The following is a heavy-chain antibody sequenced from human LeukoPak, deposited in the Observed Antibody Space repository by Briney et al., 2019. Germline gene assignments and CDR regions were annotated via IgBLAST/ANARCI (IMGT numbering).Heavy chain of an antibody. CDR1: GFTFTSSA. D-gene: IGHD1-26*01. Sequence: PEASVKVSCKASGFTFTSSALQWVRQARGQRLEWIGRIVVGSGNTNYAQNFQERVTITRDMSTSTAYMEVSSLTSEDTAVYYCAASRDWEPYGFDVWGQGTMVTVSS. V-gene: IGHV1-58*01. CDR3: AASRDWEPYGFDV. CDR2: IVVGSGNT. J-gene: IGHJ3*01.